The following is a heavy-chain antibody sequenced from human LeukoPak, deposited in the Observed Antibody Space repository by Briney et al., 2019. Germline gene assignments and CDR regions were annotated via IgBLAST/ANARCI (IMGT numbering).Heavy chain of an antibody. Sequence: PGGSLRLSCAVSGFDFSSKWMHWVRHAPGQGVVWVSRIKGDGISTNYADSVKGRLTNTKDIANTTLYLQMNSLRAEDTGVYYWAKDHYRSITYWGRGTLVTVSS. CDR1: GFDFSSKW. J-gene: IGHJ4*02. CDR2: IKGDGIST. V-gene: IGHV3-74*01. CDR3: AKDHYRSITY. D-gene: IGHD1-26*01.